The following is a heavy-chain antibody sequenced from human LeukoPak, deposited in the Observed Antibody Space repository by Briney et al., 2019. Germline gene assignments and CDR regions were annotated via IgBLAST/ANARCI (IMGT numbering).Heavy chain of an antibody. D-gene: IGHD3-22*01. CDR2: ISDSGGTT. CDR3: AKGLFGAPYYYDSSGYSEY. V-gene: IGHV3-23*01. J-gene: IGHJ4*02. Sequence: GGSLRLSCAASGFTFSSYAMSWVRQAPGRGLEWVSGISDSGGTTYYADSVKGRFTIYRDNSKNTLYLQMNSLRAEDTAVYYCAKGLFGAPYYYDSSGYSEYWGQGTLVTVSS. CDR1: GFTFSSYA.